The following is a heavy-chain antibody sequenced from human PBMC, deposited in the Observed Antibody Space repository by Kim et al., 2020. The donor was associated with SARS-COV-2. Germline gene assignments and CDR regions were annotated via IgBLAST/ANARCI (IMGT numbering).Heavy chain of an antibody. V-gene: IGHV4-34*01. CDR1: GGSFSGYY. CDR2: INHSGST. D-gene: IGHD4-17*01. Sequence: SETLSLTCAVYGGSFSGYYWSWIRQPPGKGLEWIGEINHSGSTNYNPSLKSRVTISVDTSKNQFSLKLSSVTAADTAVYYYARERTVTTFYSHYYIDVWG. CDR3: ARERTVTTFYSHYYIDV. J-gene: IGHJ6*03.